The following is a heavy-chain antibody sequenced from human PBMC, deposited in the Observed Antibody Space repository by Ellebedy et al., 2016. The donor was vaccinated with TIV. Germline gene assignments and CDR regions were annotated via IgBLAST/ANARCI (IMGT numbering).Heavy chain of an antibody. Sequence: AASVKVSCKASGYTFTSYDISWVRQAPGQGLEWMGRIIPILGIANYAQKFQGRVTITADQSTSTAYMELSSLRSEDTAVYYCARSHVGGSYGMDVWGQGTTVTVSS. CDR3: ARSHVGGSYGMDV. V-gene: IGHV1-69*04. J-gene: IGHJ6*02. CDR2: IIPILGIA. D-gene: IGHD3-10*02. CDR1: GYTFTSYD.